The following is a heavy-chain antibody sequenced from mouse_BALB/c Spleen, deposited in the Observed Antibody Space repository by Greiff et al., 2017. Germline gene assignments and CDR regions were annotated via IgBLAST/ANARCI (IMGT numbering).Heavy chain of an antibody. CDR2: IRNKANGYTT. CDR3: ARDRYYGSSSAWFAY. CDR1: GFTFTDYY. V-gene: IGHV7-3*02. Sequence: EVQGVESGGGLVKPGGSLKLSCATSGFTFTDYYMSWVRQPPGKALEWLGFIRNKANGYTTEYSASVKGRFTISRDNSQSILYLQMNTLRAEDSATYYCARDRYYGSSSAWFAYWGQGTLVTVSA. J-gene: IGHJ3*01. D-gene: IGHD1-1*01.